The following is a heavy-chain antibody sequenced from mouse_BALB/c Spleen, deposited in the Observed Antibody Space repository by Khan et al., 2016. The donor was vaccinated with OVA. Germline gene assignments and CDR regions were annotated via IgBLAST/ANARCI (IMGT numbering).Heavy chain of an antibody. CDR1: GFSLTSYG. V-gene: IGHV2-9*02. CDR3: ARGDGYYEDAMDY. J-gene: IGHJ4*01. D-gene: IGHD2-3*01. CDR2: IWAGGST. Sequence: VQLKESGPGLVAPSQSLSITCTVSGFSLTSYGVHWVRQPPGKGLEWLGVIWAGGSTNYNSALMSRLSISKDNSKSQVFLKMSSLQTDDTAMYCCARGDGYYEDAMDYWGQGTSVTVSS.